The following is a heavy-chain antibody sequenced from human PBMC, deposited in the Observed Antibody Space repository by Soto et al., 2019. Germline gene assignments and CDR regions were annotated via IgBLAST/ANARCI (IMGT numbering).Heavy chain of an antibody. D-gene: IGHD4-4*01. J-gene: IGHJ4*02. V-gene: IGHV1-46*03. CDR2: INPSGGNT. CDR1: GYTFSNYY. Sequence: QVQLVQSGAEVKKPGASVKVSCKASGYTFSNYYVHWVRQAPGQGLEWMGTINPSGGNTGDAEKFQDRGTMTRDMSTTTVYMELSRLRPDDTAVYFCARGYGYSIYFFDYWGQGTQVTVSS. CDR3: ARGYGYSIYFFDY.